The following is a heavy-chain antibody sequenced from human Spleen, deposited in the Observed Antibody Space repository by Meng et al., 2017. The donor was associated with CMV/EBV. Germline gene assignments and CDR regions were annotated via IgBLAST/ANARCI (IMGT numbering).Heavy chain of an antibody. CDR1: GYTFTDFF. V-gene: IGHV1-2*02. CDR2: INPNSGGT. D-gene: IGHD3-3*01. Sequence: ASVKVSCKTSGYTFTDFFIHWVRQAPGQGLEWMGWINPNSGGTNYAQKFQGRFTMTRDTSISTAYMVLDRLTSDDTAVYYCARDGSGNWFDPWGQGTLVTVSS. CDR3: ARDGSGNWFDP. J-gene: IGHJ5*02.